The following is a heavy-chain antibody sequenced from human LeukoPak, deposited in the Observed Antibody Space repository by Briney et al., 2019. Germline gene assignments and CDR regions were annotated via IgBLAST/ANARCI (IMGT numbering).Heavy chain of an antibody. D-gene: IGHD4-17*01. J-gene: IGHJ4*02. Sequence: GGSLRLSCAASGFTFSSYSMNWVRQAPGKGLVWVSRINTDGRSTSYADSVKGRFTISRDNAKNTLYLQMNSLRAEDTAVYYCAKVMVTTAKSFDYWGQGTLVTVSS. V-gene: IGHV3-74*01. CDR3: AKVMVTTAKSFDY. CDR1: GFTFSSYS. CDR2: INTDGRST.